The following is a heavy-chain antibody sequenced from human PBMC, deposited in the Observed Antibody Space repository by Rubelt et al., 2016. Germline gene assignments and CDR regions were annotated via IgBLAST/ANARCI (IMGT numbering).Heavy chain of an antibody. V-gene: IGHV4-59*01. CDR1: GDSISSFF. CDR2: IYSSGST. J-gene: IGHJ2*01. CDR3: ARLLRSYWYFDL. Sequence: QMQLQESGPGLVKPSETLSLTCTVSGDSISSFFWTWIRQPPGKGLEWIGYIYSSGSTNYNPSLKSRVTISLDTSKNQFSPNLTSVTATDTAVYYCARLLRSYWYFDLWGRGTLVTVSS.